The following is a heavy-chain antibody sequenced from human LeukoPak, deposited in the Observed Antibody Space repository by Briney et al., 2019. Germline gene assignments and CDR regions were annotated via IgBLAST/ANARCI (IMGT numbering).Heavy chain of an antibody. Sequence: ASVKVSCKASGGTFSSYAISWVRQAPGQGLEWMGRIIPILGIANYAQKFQGRVTITADKSTSTAYMELSSLRSEDTAVYYCARDSDSCRSTSCSAYGMDVWGQGTTVTVSS. V-gene: IGHV1-69*04. CDR1: GGTFSSYA. J-gene: IGHJ6*02. CDR2: IIPILGIA. CDR3: ARDSDSCRSTSCSAYGMDV. D-gene: IGHD2-2*01.